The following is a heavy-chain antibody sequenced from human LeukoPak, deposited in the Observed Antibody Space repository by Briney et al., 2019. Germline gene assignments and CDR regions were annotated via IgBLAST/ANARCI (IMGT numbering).Heavy chain of an antibody. CDR1: GFSFNNAW. J-gene: IGHJ4*02. V-gene: IGHV3-15*01. CDR2: IKSKTNGGTR. Sequence: PGGSLRLSCAASGFSFNNAWMSWVRQAPGKGLEWVGRIKSKTNGGTRDFAAPVKGRFAISRDDTKNTLYLQMDSLKSEDTAVYYCTAGVGSPDHDFWGRGTLVTVSS. CDR3: TAGVGSPDHDF. D-gene: IGHD3-10*01.